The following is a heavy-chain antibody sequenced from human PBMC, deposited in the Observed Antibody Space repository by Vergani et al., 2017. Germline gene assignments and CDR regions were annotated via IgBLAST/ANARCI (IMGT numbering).Heavy chain of an antibody. V-gene: IGHV3-49*04. CDR1: GFTFGDYA. CDR3: TRDGLKDWNFDY. Sequence: EVQLVESGGGLVQPGRSPRLSCTASGFTFGDYAMSWVRQAPGKGLEWVGFIRSKAYGGTTEYAASVKGRFTISRDDSKSIAYLQMNSLKTEDTAVYYCTRDGLKDWNFDYWGQGTLVTVSS. CDR2: IRSKAYGGTT. J-gene: IGHJ4*02. D-gene: IGHD3/OR15-3a*01.